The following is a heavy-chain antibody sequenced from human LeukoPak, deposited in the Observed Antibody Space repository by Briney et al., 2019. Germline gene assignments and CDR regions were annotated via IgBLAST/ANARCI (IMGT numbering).Heavy chain of an antibody. CDR1: GFTFSSYA. D-gene: IGHD4-17*01. CDR3: ARALYGDWSFDY. J-gene: IGHJ4*02. CDR2: ISSNGGST. V-gene: IGHV3-64*01. Sequence: PGGSLRLSCAASGFTFSSYAMSWVRQAPGKGLEYVSAISSNGGSTYYANSVKGRFTISRDNSKNTLYLQMGSLRAEDMAVYYCARALYGDWSFDYWGQGTLVTVSS.